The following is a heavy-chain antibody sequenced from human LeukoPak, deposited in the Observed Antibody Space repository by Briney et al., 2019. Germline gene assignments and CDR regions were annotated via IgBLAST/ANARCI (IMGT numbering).Heavy chain of an antibody. CDR3: ARDRLIAVAGTFTAVEYGMDV. CDR1: GGTFSSYA. CDR2: IIPILGIA. Sequence: SVKVSCKASGGTFSSYAISWVRQAPGQGLEWMGRIIPILGIANYAQKFQGRVTITADKSTSTAYMELSSLRPEGTAVYYCARDRLIAVAGTFTAVEYGMDVWGQGTTVTVSS. V-gene: IGHV1-69*04. J-gene: IGHJ6*02. D-gene: IGHD6-19*01.